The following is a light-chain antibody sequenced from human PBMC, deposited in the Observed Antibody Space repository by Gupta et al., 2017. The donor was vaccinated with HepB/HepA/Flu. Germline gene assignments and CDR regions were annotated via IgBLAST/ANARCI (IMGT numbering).Light chain of an antibody. CDR1: SSNIGTNY. CDR2: KTN. CDR3: AAWDDSVSGPV. Sequence: QSVLTQPPSASGTPGQRVTISCSGSSSNIGTNYVYWYKQLPGTAPHLPIYKTNQRPPWVPDRFSCSKSPTSASLAIRGRRSEDEVDYYCAAWDDSVSGPVFGGGTKLTV. J-gene: IGLJ3*02. V-gene: IGLV1-47*01.